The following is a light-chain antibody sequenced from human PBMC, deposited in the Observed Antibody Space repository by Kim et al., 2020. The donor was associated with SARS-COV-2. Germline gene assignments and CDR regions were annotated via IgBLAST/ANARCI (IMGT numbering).Light chain of an antibody. CDR1: SLRSYS. CDR3: NSRDSSGNHVV. V-gene: IGLV3-19*01. CDR2: GKN. J-gene: IGLJ2*01. Sequence: SGHTVRITCPGDSLRSYSASWYQQMPGQAPVLVIYGKNNRPSGIPDRFSGSSSGNTASLTITGAQAEDEADYYCNSRDSSGNHVVFGGGTQLTVL.